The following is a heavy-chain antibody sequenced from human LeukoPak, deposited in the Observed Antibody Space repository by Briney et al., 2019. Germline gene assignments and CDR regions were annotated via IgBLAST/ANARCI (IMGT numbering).Heavy chain of an antibody. CDR3: ASTPSGPRLTDY. J-gene: IGHJ4*02. CDR2: IHHTGST. D-gene: IGHD5-12*01. CDR1: GDSMSSIDW. V-gene: IGHV4-4*02. Sequence: SETLSLTCAVSGDSMSSIDWWSWVRQPPGKGLEWIGEIHHTGSTNYNPSLKSRVTISVDTSKNQFSLKLSSVTAADTAVYYCASTPSGPRLTDYWGQGTLVTVSS.